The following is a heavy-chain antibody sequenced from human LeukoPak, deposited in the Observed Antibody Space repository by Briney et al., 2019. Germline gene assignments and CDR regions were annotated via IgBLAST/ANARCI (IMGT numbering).Heavy chain of an antibody. CDR2: ISAYNGNT. CDR1: GGTFTSYA. J-gene: IGHJ3*02. CDR3: ARVPNLGRDYYDSSGYVGYDAFDI. Sequence: GASVKVSCKASGGTFTSYAITWVRQAPGQGLEWMGWISAYNGNTNYAQKLQGRVTMTTDTSTSTAYMELRSLRSDDTAVYYCARVPNLGRDYYDSSGYVGYDAFDIWGQGTMVTVSS. V-gene: IGHV1-18*01. D-gene: IGHD3-22*01.